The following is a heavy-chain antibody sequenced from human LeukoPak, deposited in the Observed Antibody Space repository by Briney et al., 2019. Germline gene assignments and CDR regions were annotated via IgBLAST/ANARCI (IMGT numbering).Heavy chain of an antibody. V-gene: IGHV4-59*12. CDR3: ARLQRLFDY. CDR1: GDSISSYY. J-gene: IGHJ4*02. Sequence: PSETLSLTCTVSGDSISSYYWSWIRQPPGKGLEWIGYIYHSGSTNYNPSLKSRVTISVDTSKNQFSLKLSSVTAADTAVYYCARLQRLFDYWGQGTLVTVSS. CDR2: IYHSGST.